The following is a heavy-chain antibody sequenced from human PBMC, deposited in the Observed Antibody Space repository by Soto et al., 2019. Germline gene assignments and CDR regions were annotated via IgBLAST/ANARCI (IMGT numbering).Heavy chain of an antibody. D-gene: IGHD1-26*01. V-gene: IGHV1-18*01. CDR1: GYTFTSYG. CDR3: ARDRGSYYVRSEAFDI. J-gene: IGHJ3*02. CDR2: ISAYNGNT. Sequence: ASVKVSCKASGYTFTSYGISWVRQAPGQGLEWMGWISAYNGNTNYAQKLQGRVTMTTDTSTSTAYMELRSLRSDDTAVYYCARDRGSYYVRSEAFDIGGKGTMVTVSS.